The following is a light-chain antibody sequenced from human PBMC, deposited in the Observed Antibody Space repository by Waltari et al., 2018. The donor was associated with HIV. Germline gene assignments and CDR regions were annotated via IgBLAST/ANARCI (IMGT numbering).Light chain of an antibody. J-gene: IGKJ4*01. Sequence: DIQMTQSPSSLSASVGDRVTITCRASQSTSSSLNWYQQKPGKAPNLLIYAASSLQSCVPSRFTGSGSGTKFTLTISSLQPEDFAVYYCQQSYSTPLTFGGGTKVEIK. V-gene: IGKV1-39*01. CDR2: AAS. CDR3: QQSYSTPLT. CDR1: QSTSSS.